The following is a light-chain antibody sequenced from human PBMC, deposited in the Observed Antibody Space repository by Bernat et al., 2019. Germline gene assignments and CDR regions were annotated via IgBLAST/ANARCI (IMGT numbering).Light chain of an antibody. J-gene: IGLJ2*01. CDR3: SSYAGGNNFE. Sequence: QSALTQPPSASGSPGQSVTISCTGTSSDVGGYNYVSWYQQHPGKAPKLMIYDITKRPSGVPDRFSGSKSGNTTSLTVSGLQAEDEADYFCSSYAGGNNFEFGGGTKLTVL. V-gene: IGLV2-8*01. CDR2: DIT. CDR1: SSDVGGYNY.